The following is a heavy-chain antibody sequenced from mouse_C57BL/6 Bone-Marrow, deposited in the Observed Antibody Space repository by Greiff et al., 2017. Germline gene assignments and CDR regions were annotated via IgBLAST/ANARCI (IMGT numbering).Heavy chain of an antibody. CDR1: GFTFSSYA. CDR2: ISDGGSYT. V-gene: IGHV5-4*01. Sequence: EVMLVESGGGLVKPGGSLKLSCAASGFTFSSYAMSWVRQTPEKRLEWVATISDGGSYTYYPDNVKGRFTISRDNAKNNLYLQRSHLKSEDTAMYYCARDALYYDYHYYAMDYWGQGTSVTVSS. CDR3: ARDALYYDYHYYAMDY. J-gene: IGHJ4*01. D-gene: IGHD2-4*01.